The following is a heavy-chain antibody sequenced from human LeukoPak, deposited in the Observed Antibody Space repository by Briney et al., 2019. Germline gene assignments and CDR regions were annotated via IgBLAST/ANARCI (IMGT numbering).Heavy chain of an antibody. D-gene: IGHD6-13*01. CDR1: GFTFSSYA. CDR2: ISGSGGST. J-gene: IGHJ6*02. CDR3: AKVGSSSWYLDYYYGMDV. Sequence: GGSLRLSCAASGFTFSSYAMSWVRQAPGKGLEWVSAISGSGGSTYYADSVKGRFTISRDNSKNTLYLQMNSLRAEDTAVYYCAKVGSSSWYLDYYYGMDVWGQGTTVTVSS. V-gene: IGHV3-23*01.